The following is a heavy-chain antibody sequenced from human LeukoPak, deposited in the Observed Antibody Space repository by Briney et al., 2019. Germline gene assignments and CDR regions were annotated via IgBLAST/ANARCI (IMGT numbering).Heavy chain of an antibody. CDR2: LFTSGST. D-gene: IGHD1-14*01. CDR1: GASISSYY. CDR3: AGNTGHGFYSY. V-gene: IGHV4-4*07. J-gene: IGHJ4*01. Sequence: SETLSHPCPVSGASISSYYWSWIRQPAGKGLEWIGRLFTSGSTKYNPSLKSRVTIVVDKSKKHFSLKLSSVTAADTAVYYCAGNTGHGFYSYWG.